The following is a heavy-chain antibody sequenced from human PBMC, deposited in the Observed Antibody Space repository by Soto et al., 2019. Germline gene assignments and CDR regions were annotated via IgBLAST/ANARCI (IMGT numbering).Heavy chain of an antibody. Sequence: PGGSLRLSCAASGFTFSSYGMHWVRQAPGKGLEWVAVISYDGSNKYYADSVKGRFTISRDNSKNTLYLQMNSLRAEDTAVYYCAKDDGAVAGSFDYWGQGTLVTVSS. V-gene: IGHV3-30*18. J-gene: IGHJ4*02. D-gene: IGHD6-19*01. CDR3: AKDDGAVAGSFDY. CDR1: GFTFSSYG. CDR2: ISYDGSNK.